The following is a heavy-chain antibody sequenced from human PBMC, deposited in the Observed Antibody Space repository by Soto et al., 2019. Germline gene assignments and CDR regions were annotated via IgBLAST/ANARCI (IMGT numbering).Heavy chain of an antibody. CDR1: GFSVTTNY. Sequence: EVQLVETGGGLIQPGGSLRLSCLASGFSVTTNYIIWVRQPPGKGLEWVSTTCTGGSTHYADSVKGRFSISRDNSKNTVYLQLNNLRVEDTAVYYCAKKPLSSIQGWAVGRDVWGQGTTVSVSS. J-gene: IGHJ6*02. CDR3: AKKPLSSIQGWAVGRDV. CDR2: TCTGGST. D-gene: IGHD1-26*01. V-gene: IGHV3-53*02.